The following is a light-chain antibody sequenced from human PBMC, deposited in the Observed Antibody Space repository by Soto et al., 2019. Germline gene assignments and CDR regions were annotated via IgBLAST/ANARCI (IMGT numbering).Light chain of an antibody. J-gene: IGKJ2*01. CDR3: QQYNNWPPT. CDR2: GAS. CDR1: QSVSSN. Sequence: EIVMTQSRATLSVSPGERATLSCRASQSVSSNLAWYQQKPGQAPRLLIYGASTRATGIPARFSGSGSGTEFTRTISSLQSEDFAVYYCQQYNNWPPTFGQGTKLEIK. V-gene: IGKV3-15*01.